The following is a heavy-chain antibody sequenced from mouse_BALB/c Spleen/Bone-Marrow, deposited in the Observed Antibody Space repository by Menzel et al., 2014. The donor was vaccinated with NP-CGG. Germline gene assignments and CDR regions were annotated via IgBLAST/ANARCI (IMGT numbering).Heavy chain of an antibody. CDR3: TRRGTGNAMDY. CDR2: IYPSSSYT. D-gene: IGHD3-3*01. V-gene: IGHV1-69*01. J-gene: IGHJ4*01. CDR1: VYTLTSYW. Sequence: QVHLQQSAAELVILWALVMLPCKASVYTLTSYWINWVKQTPGQGPEWNGNIYPSSSYTNYNQKFKDKATLTVDKSSSTAYMQLSSPTSEDSAVYYCTRRGTGNAMDYWGQGTSVTVSS.